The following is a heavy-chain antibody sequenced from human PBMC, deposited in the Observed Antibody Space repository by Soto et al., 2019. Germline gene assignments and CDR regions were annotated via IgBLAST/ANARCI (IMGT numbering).Heavy chain of an antibody. V-gene: IGHV3-23*01. CDR3: AKCSFGGSYYFPFDY. Sequence: GGSLRLSCAASGFTFGSFAMTWVRQAPGKGLEWVSSISGSGTNTYYADSVRGRFTISSDNSKNTLYLQMNSLRVEDTAVYYCAKCSFGGSYYFPFDYWGQGTLVTVSS. D-gene: IGHD1-26*01. CDR2: ISGSGTNT. CDR1: GFTFGSFA. J-gene: IGHJ4*02.